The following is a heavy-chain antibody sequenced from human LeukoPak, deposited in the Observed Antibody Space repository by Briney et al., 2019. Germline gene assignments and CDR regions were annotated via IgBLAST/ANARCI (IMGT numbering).Heavy chain of an antibody. CDR3: AGRYYVDF. CDR1: GFTFSTYW. CDR2: ISSDGSSA. V-gene: IGHV3-74*01. D-gene: IGHD3-10*01. J-gene: IGHJ4*02. Sequence: GGSLRLSCTASGFTFSTYWMHWVRHGPGKGLVWVSRISSDGSSATYADSVKGRFTISRDNAKNTLYLQMNSLRAEDTAVYYCAGRYYVDFWGQGTLVTVSS.